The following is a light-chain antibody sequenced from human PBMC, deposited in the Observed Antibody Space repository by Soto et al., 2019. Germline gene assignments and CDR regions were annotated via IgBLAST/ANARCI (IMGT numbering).Light chain of an antibody. CDR2: AAS. Sequence: AIQMTQSPSSLSASVGDRVTITCRASQGIRNELGWYQQKPGKAPRLLIYAASTLQSGVPSRFSGSGSGTDFALTISSLQPEDFATYYCLQDYNYPWTFGQGTKVEIK. V-gene: IGKV1-6*01. CDR3: LQDYNYPWT. CDR1: QGIRNE. J-gene: IGKJ1*01.